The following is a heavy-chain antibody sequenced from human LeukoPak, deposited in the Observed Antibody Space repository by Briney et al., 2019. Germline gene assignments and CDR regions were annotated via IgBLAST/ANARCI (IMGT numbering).Heavy chain of an antibody. J-gene: IGHJ5*02. V-gene: IGHV3-23*01. CDR1: GFTFSSYA. CDR2: ISGSGGST. D-gene: IGHD3-9*01. Sequence: GGSLRLSCAASGFTFSSYAMSWVRQAPRKGLEWVSAISGSGGSTYYADSVKGRFAISRDNSKNTLYLQMNSLRAEDTAVYYCAKPYYDILTGYRNWFDPWGQGTLVTVSS. CDR3: AKPYYDILTGYRNWFDP.